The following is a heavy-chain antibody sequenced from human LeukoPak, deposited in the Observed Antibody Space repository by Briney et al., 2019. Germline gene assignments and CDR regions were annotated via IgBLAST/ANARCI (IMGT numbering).Heavy chain of an antibody. D-gene: IGHD3/OR15-3a*01. J-gene: IGHJ6*02. CDR3: AREEKAYDFWSGYQPSYYYYYGMDV. V-gene: IGHV1-69*13. CDR2: IIPIFGTA. CDR1: GGTFSSYA. Sequence: SVTVSCKASGGTFSSYAISWVRQAPGQGLEWMGGIIPIFGTANYAQKFQGRVTITADESTSTAYMELSSLRSEDTAVYYCAREEKAYDFWSGYQPSYYYYYGMDVWGQGTTVTVSS.